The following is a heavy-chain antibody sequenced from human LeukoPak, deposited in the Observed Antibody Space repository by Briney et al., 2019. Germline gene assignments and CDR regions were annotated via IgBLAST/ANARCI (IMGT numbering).Heavy chain of an antibody. J-gene: IGHJ4*01. CDR3: ARVGITAATADN. CDR2: INPNSGGT. CDR1: GYTFTGYY. V-gene: IGHV1-2*02. D-gene: IGHD6-25*01. Sequence: ASVKVSCKASGYTFTGYYMHWVRQAPGQGLEWMGWINPNSGGTNYAQKFQGRVTMTRGTPTSTVYMQLNDLTSEDTAVYFCARVGITAATADNWGHGTLVTVSS.